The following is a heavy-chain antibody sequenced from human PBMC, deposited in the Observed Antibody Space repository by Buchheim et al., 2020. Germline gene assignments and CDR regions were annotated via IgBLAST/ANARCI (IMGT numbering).Heavy chain of an antibody. Sequence: QVQLQESGPGLVKPSQTLSLTCTVSGDSISSGDYCCTWVRQHPGKGLEWIGYLYYSGNTYYNPSLKSRVTISVDTSTTQFSLKLSSVTAADTAVYYCARRSTSGNFDYWGQGTL. V-gene: IGHV4-31*03. CDR3: ARRSTSGNFDY. J-gene: IGHJ4*02. CDR2: LYYSGNT. D-gene: IGHD6-13*01. CDR1: GDSISSGDYC.